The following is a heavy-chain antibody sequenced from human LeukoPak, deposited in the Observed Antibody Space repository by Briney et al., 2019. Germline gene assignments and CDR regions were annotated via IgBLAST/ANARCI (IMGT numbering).Heavy chain of an antibody. J-gene: IGHJ4*02. Sequence: SETLSLTCTISGGSISSYYWSWIRQPAGKGLEWIGRIYSSGSTNYNPSLKSRVSLSVDTSRNQFSLKVNSVTAADTAVYYCARMYSGTYGGIDYWGQGTLVTVSS. D-gene: IGHD1-26*01. CDR1: GGSISSYY. CDR2: IYSSGST. CDR3: ARMYSGTYGGIDY. V-gene: IGHV4-4*07.